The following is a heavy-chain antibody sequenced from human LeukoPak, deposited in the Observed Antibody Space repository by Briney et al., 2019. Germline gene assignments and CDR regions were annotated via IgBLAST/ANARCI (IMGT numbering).Heavy chain of an antibody. D-gene: IGHD2-2*01. CDR1: GFTFSSYW. V-gene: IGHV3-7*01. CDR2: IKQDGSEK. J-gene: IGHJ6*02. Sequence: GGSLRLSCAASGFTFSSYWMNWVRQAPVEVLEWVANIKQDGSEKYYVDSVKGRFTISRDNAKNSVYLEMNSLRAEDTAVYYCARSSSTSFRFYYHYYGMDVWGQGTTVTVSS. CDR3: ARSSSTSFRFYYHYYGMDV.